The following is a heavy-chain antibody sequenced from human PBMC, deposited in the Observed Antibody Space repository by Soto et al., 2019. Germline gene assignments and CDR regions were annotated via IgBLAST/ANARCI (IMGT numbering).Heavy chain of an antibody. V-gene: IGHV4-39*02. CDR3: AKVVVAATRHSDFDS. Sequence: SETLSLTCTVSGGSINSNNYYWAWIRQPPGKGLAWIASIYYDGSTYYDTSLKGRVTISRDTSKNQFSPRLTSMTAADTAVYYCAKVVVAATRHSDFDSWGQGTLVTVSS. J-gene: IGHJ4*02. D-gene: IGHD2-15*01. CDR1: GGSINSNNYY. CDR2: IYYDGST.